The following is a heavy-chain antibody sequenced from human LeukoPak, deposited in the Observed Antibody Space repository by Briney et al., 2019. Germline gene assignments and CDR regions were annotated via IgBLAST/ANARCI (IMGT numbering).Heavy chain of an antibody. V-gene: IGHV3-15*01. CDR2: IKSKTDGGTT. D-gene: IGHD2-15*01. CDR3: STVRYCSGGSCVGGMDV. Sequence: GGSLRLSCAASGFVFSNAWMTWVRQAPGKGLEWVGRIKSKTDGGTTDYAAPVKGRFIISRDDSKNTLYLQMNSLKTEDTAVYYCSTVRYCSGGSCVGGMDVWGQGTTVTVSS. CDR1: GFVFSNAW. J-gene: IGHJ6*02.